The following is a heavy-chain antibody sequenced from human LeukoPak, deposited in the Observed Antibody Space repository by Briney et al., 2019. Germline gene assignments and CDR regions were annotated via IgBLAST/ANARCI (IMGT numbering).Heavy chain of an antibody. V-gene: IGHV4-59*11. CDR2: ISYIGST. CDR3: ARDLVTVTKGFDI. CDR1: ADSFSSHY. D-gene: IGHD4-17*01. J-gene: IGHJ3*02. Sequence: SETLSLTCAVSADSFSSHYWTWIRQAPGKGLEWIGYISYIGSTNYNPSLKSRVTISIDTSKNQFPLKLGSVTAADTAVYYCARDLVTVTKGFDIWGQGTMVSVSS.